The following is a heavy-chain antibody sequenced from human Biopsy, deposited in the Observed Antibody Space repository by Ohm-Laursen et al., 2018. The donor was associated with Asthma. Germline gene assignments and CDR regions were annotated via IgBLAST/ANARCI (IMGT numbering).Heavy chain of an antibody. Sequence: SLRLSCAASGFTFSEYAVHWVRQAPGKGLAWVATISYDGSNQYYADSVKGRFTISRDNSKNTLFLQMGGLRAEDAAVYYCARGRLVWGDYYDVDVWGHGTTVTVSS. CDR2: ISYDGSNQ. CDR3: ARGRLVWGDYYDVDV. J-gene: IGHJ6*02. CDR1: GFTFSEYA. V-gene: IGHV3-30-3*01. D-gene: IGHD3-10*01.